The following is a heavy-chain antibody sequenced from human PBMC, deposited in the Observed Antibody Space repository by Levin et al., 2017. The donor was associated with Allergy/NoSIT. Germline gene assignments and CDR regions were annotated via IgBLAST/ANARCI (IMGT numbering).Heavy chain of an antibody. CDR1: GFTFSSYE. D-gene: IGHD3-3*01. J-gene: IGHJ4*02. V-gene: IGHV3-48*03. CDR2: ISSTGSTI. Sequence: SCAASGFTFSSYEMNWVRRAPGKGLEWVSSISSTGSTIYSADSVKGRFTISRDNAKNSLYLHMNSLRAEDTAVYYCARQLGNFWSRYNCFDYWSQGTLVTVST. CDR3: ARQLGNFWSRYNCFDY.